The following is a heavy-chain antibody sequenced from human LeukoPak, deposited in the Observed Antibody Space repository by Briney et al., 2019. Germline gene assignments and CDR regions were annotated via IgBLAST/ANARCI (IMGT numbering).Heavy chain of an antibody. CDR1: GYTFTSYG. J-gene: IGHJ4*02. CDR3: ARAGLYSGSYYLSDSDY. CDR2: ISAYNGNT. Sequence: ASAKVSCKASGYTFTSYGISWVRQAPGQGLEWMGWISAYNGNTNYAQKLQGRVTMTTDTSTSTAYMELRSLRSDDAAVYYCARAGLYSGSYYLSDSDYWGQGTLVTVSS. D-gene: IGHD1-26*01. V-gene: IGHV1-18*01.